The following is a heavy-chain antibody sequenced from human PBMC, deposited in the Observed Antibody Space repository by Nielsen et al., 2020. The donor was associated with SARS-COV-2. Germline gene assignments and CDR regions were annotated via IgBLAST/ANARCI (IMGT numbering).Heavy chain of an antibody. CDR2: IEPSGRT. J-gene: IGHJ3*02. CDR3: ARAPITMIVVVNAFDI. Sequence: SETLSLTCAVYGGSFSGYYWTWIRQPPGKGLQWIGEIEPSGRTNYTPSLKGRVTISVDTSKNQVSLKLSSVTAADTAVYYCARAPITMIVVVNAFDIWGQGTMVTVSS. D-gene: IGHD3-22*01. CDR1: GGSFSGYY. V-gene: IGHV4-34*01.